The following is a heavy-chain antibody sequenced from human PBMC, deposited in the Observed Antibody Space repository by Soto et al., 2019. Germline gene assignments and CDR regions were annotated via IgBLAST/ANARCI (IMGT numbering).Heavy chain of an antibody. Sequence: QVQLQESGPGLVKPSQTLSLTCTVSGGSISSGGYYWSWIRQHPGKGLEWIGYIYYSGTTYYNPSLKSRVTISLDTSKNQFSLKLSSVTAADTSVYYCARADVFAFDYWGQGTLLTVSS. J-gene: IGHJ4*02. CDR1: GGSISSGGYY. CDR3: ARADVFAFDY. CDR2: IYYSGTT. D-gene: IGHD3-16*01. V-gene: IGHV4-31*03.